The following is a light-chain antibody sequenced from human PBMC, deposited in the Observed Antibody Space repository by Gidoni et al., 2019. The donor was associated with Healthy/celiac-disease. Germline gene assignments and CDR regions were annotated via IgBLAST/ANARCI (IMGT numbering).Light chain of an antibody. CDR1: VLYSSNNQNY. Sequence: DIVMTQSPDSLAASMGGSVLYSSNNQNYLAWYQQKPGQPPKLLIYWASTRETGVPDRFSGSGSGTDFTLTISSLQAEDVAVYYCQQYYSTPLTFGGGTKVEIK. V-gene: IGKV4-1*01. CDR3: QQYYSTPLT. J-gene: IGKJ4*01. CDR2: WAS.